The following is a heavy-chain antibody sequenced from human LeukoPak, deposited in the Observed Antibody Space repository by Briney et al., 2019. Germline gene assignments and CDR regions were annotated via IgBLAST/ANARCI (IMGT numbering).Heavy chain of an antibody. CDR1: GFTVSSNY. Sequence: GGSLRLSCAASGFTVSSNYMSWVRQAPGKGLEWVSVIYSGGSTYYADSVKGRFTISRDNSKNTLYLQMNSLRAEDTAVYYCARDQAYGGEDLFDPWGQGTLVTVSS. D-gene: IGHD3-16*01. CDR2: IYSGGST. J-gene: IGHJ5*02. CDR3: ARDQAYGGEDLFDP. V-gene: IGHV3-53*01.